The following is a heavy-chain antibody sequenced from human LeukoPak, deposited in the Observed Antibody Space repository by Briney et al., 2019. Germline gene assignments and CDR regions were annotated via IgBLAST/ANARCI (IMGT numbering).Heavy chain of an antibody. V-gene: IGHV1-69*13. Sequence: SVKVSCKASGGTFSSYAISWVRQAPGQGLEWMGGIIPIFGTANYAQKFQGRVTITADESTSTAYMELSSLRSEGTAVYYCARDLGYSYPRIWFDPWGQGTLVTVSS. CDR1: GGTFSSYA. D-gene: IGHD5-18*01. CDR2: IIPIFGTA. CDR3: ARDLGYSYPRIWFDP. J-gene: IGHJ5*02.